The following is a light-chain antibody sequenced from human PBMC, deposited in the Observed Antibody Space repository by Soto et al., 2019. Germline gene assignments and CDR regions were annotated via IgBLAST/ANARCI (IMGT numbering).Light chain of an antibody. J-gene: IGKJ2*01. CDR2: GAS. Sequence: ERVMTQSPATLSVSPGERATLSCRASQSVSSILAWYQQKPGKAPRLLIYGASTRATGIPERFSGIGSGTEFTLTISSLQTEDLAVYYCQQYDNWLRTFGQGTKLEIK. CDR3: QQYDNWLRT. CDR1: QSVSSI. V-gene: IGKV3-15*01.